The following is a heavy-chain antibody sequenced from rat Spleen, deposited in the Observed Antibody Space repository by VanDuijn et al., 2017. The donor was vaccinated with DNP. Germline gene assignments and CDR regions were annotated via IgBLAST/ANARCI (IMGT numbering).Heavy chain of an antibody. V-gene: IGHV5-17*01. CDR2: IIYDGSST. D-gene: IGHD1-6*01. CDR3: TRGVSYGSSWAFDY. J-gene: IGHJ2*01. Sequence: EVQLVESGGDLVQPGRSLILSCAASGFTFSDYAMAWVRQSPKKGLEWVATIIYDGSSTYYRDSVKGRFTISRDNAKSSLYLQMNSLKSEDTATYYCTRGVSYGSSWAFDYWGHGVMVTVSS. CDR1: GFTFSDYA.